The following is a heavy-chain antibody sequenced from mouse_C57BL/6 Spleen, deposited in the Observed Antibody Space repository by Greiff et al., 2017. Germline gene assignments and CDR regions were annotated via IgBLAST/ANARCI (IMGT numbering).Heavy chain of an antibody. Sequence: VQLQQSGAELARPGASVKLSCKASGYTFTSYGISWVKQRTGQGLEWIGEIYPRSGNTYHNEKFKGKATLTADKSSSTAYMELRSLTSEDSAVYFCARDGITTVVAKDYYAMDYWGQGTSVTVSS. CDR1: GYTFTSYG. CDR3: ARDGITTVVAKDYYAMDY. D-gene: IGHD1-1*01. J-gene: IGHJ4*01. CDR2: IYPRSGNT. V-gene: IGHV1-81*01.